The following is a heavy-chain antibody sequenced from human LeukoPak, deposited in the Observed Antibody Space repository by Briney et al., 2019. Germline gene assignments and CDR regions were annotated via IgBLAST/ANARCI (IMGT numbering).Heavy chain of an antibody. CDR1: GGSISGFY. Sequence: SETLSLTCTVSGGSISGFYWSWIRQPPGKGLEWIGYIYYSGSTNYNPSLKSRVTISVDTSKNQFSLKLSSVTAADTAVYYCARVATSYYYGSGPTYYFDYWGQGTLVTVSS. D-gene: IGHD3-10*01. CDR2: IYYSGST. J-gene: IGHJ4*02. V-gene: IGHV4-59*08. CDR3: ARVATSYYYGSGPTYYFDY.